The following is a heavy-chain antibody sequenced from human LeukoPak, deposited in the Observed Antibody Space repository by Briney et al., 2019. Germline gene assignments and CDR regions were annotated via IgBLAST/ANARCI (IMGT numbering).Heavy chain of an antibody. CDR2: FDPEDGET. CDR1: GYTLTELS. Sequence: ASVKVSCKVSGYTLTELSMHWVRQAPGKGLEWMGGFDPEDGETIYAQKFQGRVTMTEDTSTDPAYMELSSLRSEDTAVYYCATSPLDYYDSSGLDYWGQGTLVTVSS. V-gene: IGHV1-24*01. J-gene: IGHJ4*02. CDR3: ATSPLDYYDSSGLDY. D-gene: IGHD3-22*01.